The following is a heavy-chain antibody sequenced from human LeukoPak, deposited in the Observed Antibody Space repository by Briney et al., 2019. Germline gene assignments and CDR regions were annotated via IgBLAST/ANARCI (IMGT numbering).Heavy chain of an antibody. J-gene: IGHJ4*02. CDR2: IKHDGSDK. Sequence: GGSLRLSCAASGFTFSSYWMSWVRQAPGKGLEWVANIKHDGSDKYYVDSVKGRFTISRDNAENSLYLQMNSLRAEATAMYYCARSQSLGYWGQGTLVTVSS. V-gene: IGHV3-7*04. CDR3: ARSQSLGY. CDR1: GFTFSSYW.